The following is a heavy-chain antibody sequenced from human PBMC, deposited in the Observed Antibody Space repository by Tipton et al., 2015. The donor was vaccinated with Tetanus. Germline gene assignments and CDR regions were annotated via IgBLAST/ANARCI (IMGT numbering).Heavy chain of an antibody. CDR1: GGSINSGTFY. CDR3: ARTAVNWFDP. D-gene: IGHD2-21*02. J-gene: IGHJ5*02. V-gene: IGHV4-39*01. CDR2: IYYNGNT. Sequence: PGLVKSSETLSLTCTVSGGSINSGTFYWDWIRQTPGKGLEWIGNIYYNGNTLQNPSLKSRVTMSLDKSKNQFSLKLRSVTAADTAFYYCARTAVNWFDPWGQGILVTVSS.